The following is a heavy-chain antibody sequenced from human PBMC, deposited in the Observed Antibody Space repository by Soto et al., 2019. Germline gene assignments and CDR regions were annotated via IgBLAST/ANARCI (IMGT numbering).Heavy chain of an antibody. CDR3: ATVSSIGGRLWYFDL. CDR2: LDPEDGET. D-gene: IGHD6-6*01. V-gene: IGHV1-69-2*01. CDR1: GYIFTDYY. J-gene: IGHJ2*01. Sequence: EVQLVQSGAEVKKPGATVKISCKVSGYIFTDYYVYWVQQAPGKGCEWMGFLDPEDGETMYAEKFQGRITITADTSTETAYMELSSLRSEDTAVYYCATVSSIGGRLWYFDLWGRGTLVTVSS.